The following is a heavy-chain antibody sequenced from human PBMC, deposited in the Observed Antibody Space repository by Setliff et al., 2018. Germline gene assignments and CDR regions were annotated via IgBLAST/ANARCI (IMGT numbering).Heavy chain of an antibody. CDR1: GDSISPYY. CDR3: ARVYGGYFQ. Sequence: SETLSLTCTVSGDSISPYYWSWIRQPPGEGLEWVGYIYYSGSANYNPSLKSRVTISVDTSKNQFSLKLSSVTAADTAVYYCARVYGGYFQWGHGTLVTVSS. D-gene: IGHD2-21*02. V-gene: IGHV4-59*01. CDR2: IYYSGSA. J-gene: IGHJ1*01.